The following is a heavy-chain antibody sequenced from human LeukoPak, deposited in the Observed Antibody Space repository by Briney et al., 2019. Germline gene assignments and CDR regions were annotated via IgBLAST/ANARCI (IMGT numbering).Heavy chain of an antibody. V-gene: IGHV3-23*01. CDR2: LSGSGGST. CDR1: GFTFSSYA. CDR3: AKALLVTGCCSSTSCPSDY. Sequence: GGSLRLSCAASGFTFSSYAMSWVRQAPGKGLEWVSALSGSGGSTYYADSVKGRFTISRDNSKNTLYLQMNSLRAEDTAVYYCAKALLVTGCCSSTSCPSDYWGQGTLVTVSS. J-gene: IGHJ4*02. D-gene: IGHD2-2*01.